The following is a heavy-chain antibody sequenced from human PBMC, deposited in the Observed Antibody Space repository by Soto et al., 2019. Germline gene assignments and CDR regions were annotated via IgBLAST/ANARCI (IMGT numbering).Heavy chain of an antibody. V-gene: IGHV3-23*01. CDR3: AKDQEYDFWGGYYTFYYGMDV. CDR1: GFTFSSYA. D-gene: IGHD3-3*01. Sequence: EVQLLESGGGLVQPGGSLRLSCAASGFTFSSYAMSWVRQAPGKGLEWVSAISGSGGSTYYADSVKGRFTISRDNSKNTLYLQMNSLRAEDTAVYYCAKDQEYDFWGGYYTFYYGMDVWGQGTTVTVSS. J-gene: IGHJ6*02. CDR2: ISGSGGST.